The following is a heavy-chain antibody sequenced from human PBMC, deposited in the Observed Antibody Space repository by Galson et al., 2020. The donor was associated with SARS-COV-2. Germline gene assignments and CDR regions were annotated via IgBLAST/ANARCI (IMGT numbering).Heavy chain of an antibody. CDR1: GFTFDDYA. J-gene: IGHJ4*02. D-gene: IGHD6-25*01. CDR3: AKDMGYSSGGIDY. CDR2: ISWHSGSI. V-gene: IGHV3-9*01. Sequence: SLKISCAASGFTFDDYAMPWVRQAPGKGLEWVSGISWHSGSIGYADSVKGRFTISRDNAKNSLYLQMNSLRAEDTALYYCAKDMGYSSGGIDYWGQGTLVTVSS.